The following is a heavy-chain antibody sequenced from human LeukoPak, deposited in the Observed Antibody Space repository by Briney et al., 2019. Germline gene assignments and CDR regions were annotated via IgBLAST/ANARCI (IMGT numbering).Heavy chain of an antibody. CDR3: APQAHSGSNY. CDR1: GGTFSSYA. D-gene: IGHD1-26*01. V-gene: IGHV1-69*04. CDR2: IIPILGIA. J-gene: IGHJ4*02. Sequence: GASVKVSCKASGGTFSSYAISWVRQAPGQGLEWMGRIIPILGIANYAQKFQGRVTITADKSASTAYMELSSLRSEDTAVYYCAPQAHSGSNYWGQGTLVTVSS.